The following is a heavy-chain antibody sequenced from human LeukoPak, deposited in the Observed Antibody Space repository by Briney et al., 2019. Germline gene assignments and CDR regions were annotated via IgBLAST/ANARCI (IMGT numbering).Heavy chain of an antibody. J-gene: IGHJ4*02. V-gene: IGHV3-7*01. CDR2: IKQDGSEK. CDR3: ARDLWGYDFWSGYYTGIY. Sequence: PGGSLRLSCAASGFTFSSYWMSWVRQAPGKGLEWVASIKQDGSEKYYVASVKGRFTISRDNAKKSMFLRMNSLRAEDTAVYYCARDLWGYDFWSGYYTGIYWGQGILVTASS. CDR1: GFTFSSYW. D-gene: IGHD3-3*01.